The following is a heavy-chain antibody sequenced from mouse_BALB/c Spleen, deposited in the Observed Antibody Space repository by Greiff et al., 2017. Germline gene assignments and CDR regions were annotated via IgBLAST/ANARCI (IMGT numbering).Heavy chain of an antibody. Sequence: EVKLMESGGDLVKPGGSLKLSCAASGFTFSSYGMSWVRQTPDKRLEWVATISSGGSYTYYPDSVKGRFTISRDNAKNTLYLQMSSLKSEDTAMYYCARVTTVVATDWFAYWGQGTLVTVSA. CDR1: GFTFSSYG. CDR3: ARVTTVVATDWFAY. D-gene: IGHD1-1*01. CDR2: ISSGGSYT. J-gene: IGHJ3*01. V-gene: IGHV5-6*01.